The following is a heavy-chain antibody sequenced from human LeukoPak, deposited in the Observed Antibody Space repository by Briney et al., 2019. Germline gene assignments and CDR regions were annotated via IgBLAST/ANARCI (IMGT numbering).Heavy chain of an antibody. Sequence: GGSLRLSCAASGFTLSSYWMSWVRQAPGKGLEWVAHIKQDGSDKYYVDSVKGRFTISRDNAKNSLYLQMNSLRAEDTAVYYCARYATSSGSRWLEPWGQGTLVTVSS. J-gene: IGHJ5*02. CDR3: ARYATSSGSRWLEP. V-gene: IGHV3-7*01. CDR1: GFTLSSYW. D-gene: IGHD6-19*01. CDR2: IKQDGSDK.